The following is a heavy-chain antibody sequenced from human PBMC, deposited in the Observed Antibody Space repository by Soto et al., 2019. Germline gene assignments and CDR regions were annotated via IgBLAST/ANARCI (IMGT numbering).Heavy chain of an antibody. CDR3: AKDSISRNGLSDPFDI. CDR2: IGGDGGSP. J-gene: IGHJ3*02. Sequence: HPGGSLRLSCAASRFTFSDYAMSWVRQAPGKGLEWVSVIGGDGGSPYYADSVKGRFTVSRDNSKNTLYLQMDSLRAEDTAVYYCAKDSISRNGLSDPFDIWGQGTMVTLSS. CDR1: RFTFSDYA. D-gene: IGHD3-3*02. V-gene: IGHV3-23*01.